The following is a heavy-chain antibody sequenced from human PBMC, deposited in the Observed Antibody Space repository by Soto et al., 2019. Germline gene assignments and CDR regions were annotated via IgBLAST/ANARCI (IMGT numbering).Heavy chain of an antibody. J-gene: IGHJ4*02. CDR2: IYYSGST. V-gene: IGHV4-31*03. Sequence: SETLSPTGTVSGASIRSGVYYWGCVRQHPGKGLEWIGYIYYSGSTYYNPPLKSRVTISVDTSKNQFSLKLSSVTAADTAVYYCARVLTSSYFDYWGRGTLVTVSS. CDR3: ARVLTSSYFDY. CDR1: GASIRSGVYY.